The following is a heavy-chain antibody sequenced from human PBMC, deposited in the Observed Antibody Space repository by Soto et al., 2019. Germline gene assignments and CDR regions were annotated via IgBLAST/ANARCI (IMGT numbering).Heavy chain of an antibody. V-gene: IGHV3-33*08. Sequence: PLRLPYTASRFNXINLGVRWIRRTPGKGLEWVAIVYYDGSHQYYADSVKGRFTISRDNSKSTLYLQMNSLRLEDTAVYYCARGIGGIVIPTYFFDYWGQGT. J-gene: IGHJ4*02. CDR1: RFNXINLG. CDR2: VYYDGSHQ. CDR3: ARGIGGIVIPTYFFDY. D-gene: IGHD3-16*02.